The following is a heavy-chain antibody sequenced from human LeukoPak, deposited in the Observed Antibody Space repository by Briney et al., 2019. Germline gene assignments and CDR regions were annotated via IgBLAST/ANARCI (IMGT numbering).Heavy chain of an antibody. J-gene: IGHJ6*04. V-gene: IGHV3-21*01. CDR3: ARDTNHYYYYDGMDV. Sequence: GGSLRLSCAASGFTFSSDSMNWVRQAPGKGLEWGSSISSSSSYIYYADSVKGRFTISRDNAKNSLYLQMNSLRAEDTAVYYCARDTNHYYYYDGMDVWGKGTTVTVSS. CDR2: ISSSSSYI. CDR1: GFTFSSDS. D-gene: IGHD2-8*01.